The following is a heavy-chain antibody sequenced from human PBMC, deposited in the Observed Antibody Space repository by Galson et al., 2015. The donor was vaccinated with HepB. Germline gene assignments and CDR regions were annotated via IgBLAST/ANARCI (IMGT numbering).Heavy chain of an antibody. J-gene: IGHJ4*02. V-gene: IGHV3-49*04. D-gene: IGHD3-3*01. CDR1: GFTFGDYA. Sequence: LRLSCAASGFTFGDYAVTWVRQAPGKGLEWVGFIRSRGYSGTIEYAASVKGRFTISRDDSNSIAYLQMNSLKIEDTAVYYCARSIPGDSWSGYFHDYWGQGTLVTVSS. CDR2: IRSRGYSGTI. CDR3: ARSIPGDSWSGYFHDY.